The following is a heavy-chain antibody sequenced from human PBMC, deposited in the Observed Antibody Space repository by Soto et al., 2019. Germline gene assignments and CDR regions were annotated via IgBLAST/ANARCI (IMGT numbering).Heavy chain of an antibody. D-gene: IGHD2-2*01. CDR1: CGSISSYY. Sequence: SETLSLTCTVSCGSISSYYWSWIRQPPGKGLEWIGYIYYSGSTNYNPSLKSRVTISVDTSKNQFSLKLSSVTAADTAVYYCAREPLGYCSSTSCFGWAFDIWGQGTMVTVSS. V-gene: IGHV4-59*01. CDR3: AREPLGYCSSTSCFGWAFDI. J-gene: IGHJ3*02. CDR2: IYYSGST.